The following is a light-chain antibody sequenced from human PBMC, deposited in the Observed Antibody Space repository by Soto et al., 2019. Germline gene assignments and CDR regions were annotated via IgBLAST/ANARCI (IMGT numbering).Light chain of an antibody. CDR3: CSYAGSYSFYV. CDR1: TSDVGGYNY. V-gene: IGLV2-11*01. Sequence: QSVLTQPRSVSGSPGQSVTISCTGTTSDVGGYNYVSWYQQHPGKAPKLIIYDVYTRPSGVPDRFSGSKSGNTASLTISGLQAEDEAVYYCCSYAGSYSFYVFGSGTKGTVL. CDR2: DVY. J-gene: IGLJ1*01.